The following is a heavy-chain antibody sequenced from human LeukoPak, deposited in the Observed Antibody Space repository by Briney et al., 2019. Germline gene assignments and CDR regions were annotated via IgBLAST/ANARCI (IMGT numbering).Heavy chain of an antibody. CDR1: GGSISSYY. J-gene: IGHJ4*02. CDR2: IYYSGST. Sequence: SETLSLTCTVSGGSISSYYWSWIRQPPGKGLEWIGYIYYSGSTNYNPSLKSRVTISVDTSKNQFSLKLSSVTAADTAVYYCARNPLWFGELVSYDYWGQGTLVTVSS. D-gene: IGHD3-10*01. V-gene: IGHV4-59*08. CDR3: ARNPLWFGELVSYDY.